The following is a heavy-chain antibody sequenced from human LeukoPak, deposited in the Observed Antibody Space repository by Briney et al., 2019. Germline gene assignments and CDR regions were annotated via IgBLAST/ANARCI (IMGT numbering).Heavy chain of an antibody. CDR3: ARDSIAAAGILVDY. Sequence: ASVKVSCKASGYTFTRYYMHWVRQAPGQGLEWMGWINPNSGGTNYAQKFQGRVTMTRDTSISTSYMELSRLRSDDTAVYYCARDSIAAAGILVDYWGQGTLVTVSS. CDR2: INPNSGGT. CDR1: GYTFTRYY. V-gene: IGHV1-2*02. D-gene: IGHD6-13*01. J-gene: IGHJ4*02.